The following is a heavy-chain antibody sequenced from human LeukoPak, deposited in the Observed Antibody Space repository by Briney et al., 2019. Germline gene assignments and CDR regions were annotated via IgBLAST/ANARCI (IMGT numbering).Heavy chain of an antibody. D-gene: IGHD3-10*01. Sequence: GGSLRLSCAASGFTFSSYGMHWVRQAPGKGLEWVAFIRYDGSNKYYADSVKGRFTISRDNSKNTLYLQMNSLRAEDTAVYYCAKDRLLWFGELTDYWGQGTLVTVSS. J-gene: IGHJ4*02. CDR2: IRYDGSNK. V-gene: IGHV3-30*02. CDR3: AKDRLLWFGELTDY. CDR1: GFTFSSYG.